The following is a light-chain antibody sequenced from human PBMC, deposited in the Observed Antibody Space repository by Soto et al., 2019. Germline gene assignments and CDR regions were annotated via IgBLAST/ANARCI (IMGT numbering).Light chain of an antibody. CDR3: QQYHTVPIT. CDR2: GAS. V-gene: IGKV3-15*01. CDR1: QGVSRK. J-gene: IGKJ4*01. Sequence: DIVMTQSPATLSVAPGERVTFSCRASQGVSRKLAWYQHKPGQAPRLLISGASTGATGIPARFSGSGSGTEFPLPISSLQAEDFVSYYLQQYHTVPITFGGGTKVELK.